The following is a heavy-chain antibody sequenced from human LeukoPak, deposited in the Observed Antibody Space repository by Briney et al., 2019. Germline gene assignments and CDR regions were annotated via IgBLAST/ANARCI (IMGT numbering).Heavy chain of an antibody. CDR3: AKDLTGTNWFDP. CDR1: GFTFSSYA. J-gene: IGHJ5*02. D-gene: IGHD3-9*01. Sequence: PGGSLRLSCAAPGFTFSSYAMSWVRQAPGKGLEWVSAISGSGGSTYYADSVKGRFTISRDNSKNTLYLQMNSLRAEDTAVYYCAKDLTGTNWFDPWGQGTLVTVSS. CDR2: ISGSGGST. V-gene: IGHV3-23*01.